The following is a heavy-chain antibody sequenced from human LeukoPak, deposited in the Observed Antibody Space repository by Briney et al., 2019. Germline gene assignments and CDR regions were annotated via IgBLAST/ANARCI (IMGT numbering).Heavy chain of an antibody. J-gene: IGHJ3*02. CDR2: ISSSHSTI. D-gene: IGHD4-17*01. CDR1: GFTFSSYE. Sequence: GGSLRLFCAASGFTFSSYEMNWVRQAPRKGLEWVSYISSSHSTIYYADSVKGRFTISRDNAKNSLYLQMNSLRAEDTAVYYCAREAPTGQAFDIWGQGTMVTVSS. V-gene: IGHV3-48*03. CDR3: AREAPTGQAFDI.